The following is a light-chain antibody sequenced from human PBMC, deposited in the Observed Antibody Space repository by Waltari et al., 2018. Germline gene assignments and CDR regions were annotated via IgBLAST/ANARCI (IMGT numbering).Light chain of an antibody. CDR3: QQYDISPLT. Sequence: EIVLTQSPGTLSLSPGEGATLSCRTSQPIRTTYLAWYQQKPGQAPTLLIYGASSRATGVPDRITGSGSGTDFSLTISSLEPEDFATYYCQQYDISPLTFGGGTKVEIK. CDR1: QPIRTTY. CDR2: GAS. V-gene: IGKV3-20*01. J-gene: IGKJ4*01.